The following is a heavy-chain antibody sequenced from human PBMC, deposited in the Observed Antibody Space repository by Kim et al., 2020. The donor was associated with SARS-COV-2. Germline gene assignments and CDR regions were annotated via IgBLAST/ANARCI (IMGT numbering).Heavy chain of an antibody. Sequence: GGSLRLSCVASGFSFGTFDMSWVRQAPGKGLKWVSVIKRPDDSAYYAESVKGRFTVSRDSARNTLYLQMNSVRVDDTAVYYCVKGAWLDYWGPGTLVTVSS. J-gene: IGHJ4*02. V-gene: IGHV3-23*01. CDR3: VKGAWLDY. CDR2: IKRPDDSA. CDR1: GFSFGTFD. D-gene: IGHD5-12*01.